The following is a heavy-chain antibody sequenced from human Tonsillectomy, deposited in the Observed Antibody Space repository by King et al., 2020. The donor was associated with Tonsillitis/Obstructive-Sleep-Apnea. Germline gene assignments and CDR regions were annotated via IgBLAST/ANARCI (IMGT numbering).Heavy chain of an antibody. J-gene: IGHJ6*02. CDR2: ISAYNGKT. CDR1: GDRLTSYG. Sequence: QLVQSGAEVKKPGASVKVSCKAAGDRLTSYGINWVRQAPGQGLEWVGWISAYNGKTNYAQKLQGRVTMSTDTSTSTAYMELRSLRSDDTAVYYCARDEKIFALVTHYSYPMDVWGQGTTVTVSS. V-gene: IGHV1-18*01. D-gene: IGHD3/OR15-3a*01. CDR3: ARDEKIFALVTHYSYPMDV.